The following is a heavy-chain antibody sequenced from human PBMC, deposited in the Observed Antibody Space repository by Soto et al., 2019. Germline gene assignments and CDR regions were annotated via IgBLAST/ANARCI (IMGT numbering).Heavy chain of an antibody. Sequence: QVQLVQSGAEVKKPGSSVKVSCKASGGTFSSYAISWVRQAPGQGLEWMGGIIPIFGTANYAQKFQGRVTITADESTSTAYMELSSLRSEDTAVYYCARSGGYDSSGYQLGAGFDPWGQGTLVTVSS. V-gene: IGHV1-69*01. J-gene: IGHJ5*02. CDR1: GGTFSSYA. D-gene: IGHD3-22*01. CDR2: IIPIFGTA. CDR3: ARSGGYDSSGYQLGAGFDP.